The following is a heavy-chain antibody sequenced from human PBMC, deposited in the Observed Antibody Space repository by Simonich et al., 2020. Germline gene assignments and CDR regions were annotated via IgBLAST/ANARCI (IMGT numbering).Heavy chain of an antibody. CDR2: IYYSGSN. Sequence: QLQLQESGPGLVKPSETLSLTCTVSGGSISSSSYYWGWIRQPPGKGLEWIGSIYYSGSNNYTPSLKSRVTISVDTSKNQFSLKLSSVTAADTAVYYCARHAGFAFDIWGQGTMVTVSS. V-gene: IGHV4-39*01. CDR1: GGSISSSSYY. J-gene: IGHJ3*02. CDR3: ARHAGFAFDI. D-gene: IGHD6-13*01.